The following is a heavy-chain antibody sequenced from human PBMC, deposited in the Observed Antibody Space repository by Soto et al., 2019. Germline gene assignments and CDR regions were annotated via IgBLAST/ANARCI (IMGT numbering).Heavy chain of an antibody. CDR1: GFTFSSYW. D-gene: IGHD1-26*01. CDR2: ITLAGSER. Sequence: EVQLVESGGGLVQPGGSLRLSCAASGFTFSSYWMSWVRQAPGKGLEWVANITLAGSERYYVDSVKGRFTISRDNGKNSLYLQMNSLRAEDTAVYYCATVLGAPNWFAPWGQGTLVTVSS. J-gene: IGHJ5*02. V-gene: IGHV3-7*04. CDR3: ATVLGAPNWFAP.